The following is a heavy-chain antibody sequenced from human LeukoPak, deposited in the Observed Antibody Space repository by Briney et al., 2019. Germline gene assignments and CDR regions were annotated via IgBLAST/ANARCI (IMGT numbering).Heavy chain of an antibody. CDR2: IYYSGST. D-gene: IGHD2-15*01. CDR1: GGSIGSYY. J-gene: IGHJ3*02. CDR3: AREKDGAFDI. Sequence: SETLSLTCTVSGGSIGSYYWSWIRQPPGKGLEWIGYIYYSGSTNYNPSLKSRVTISVDTSKNQFSLKLSSVTAADTAVYYCAREKDGAFDIWGQGTMVTVSS. V-gene: IGHV4-59*01.